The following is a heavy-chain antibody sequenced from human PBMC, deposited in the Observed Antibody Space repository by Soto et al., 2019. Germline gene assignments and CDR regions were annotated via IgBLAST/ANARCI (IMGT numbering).Heavy chain of an antibody. CDR3: TRQEYCSSTSCYYNWFDP. Sequence: WGSLRLSCAASGFTFSGSAMHWVRQASGKGLEWVGRIRSKANSYATAYAASVKGRFTISRDDSKNTAYLQMNSLKTEDTAVYYCTRQEYCSSTSCYYNWFDPWGQGTLVTVS. CDR1: GFTFSGSA. J-gene: IGHJ5*02. D-gene: IGHD2-2*01. V-gene: IGHV3-73*01. CDR2: IRSKANSYAT.